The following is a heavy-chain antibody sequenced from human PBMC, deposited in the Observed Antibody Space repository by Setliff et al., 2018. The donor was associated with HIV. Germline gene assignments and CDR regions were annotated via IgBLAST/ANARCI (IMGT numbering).Heavy chain of an antibody. CDR3: ARASYYYDSSGWVDY. D-gene: IGHD3-22*01. CDR1: GFIFSSYA. J-gene: IGHJ4*02. V-gene: IGHV3-21*05. CDR2: ISSSSSYT. Sequence: GGSLRLSCAASGFIFSSYAMHWVRQAPGKGLEWVSYISSSSSYTNYADSVKGRFTITRDNAKNSLYLQMNSLRAEDTAVYYCARASYYYDSSGWVDYWGQGTLVTVSS.